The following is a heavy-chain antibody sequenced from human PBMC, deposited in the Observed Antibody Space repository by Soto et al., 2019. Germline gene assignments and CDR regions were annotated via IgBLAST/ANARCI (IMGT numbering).Heavy chain of an antibody. CDR2: IKQDGSEK. D-gene: IGHD2-2*01. V-gene: IGHV3-7*04. CDR3: ARKSQRIVVVPAANYYYYGMDV. Sequence: GGSLRLSCAASGFTFSSYWMSWVRQAPGKGLEWVANIKQDGSEKYYVDSVKGRFTISRDNAKNSLYPQMNSLRAEDTAVYYCARKSQRIVVVPAANYYYYGMDVWGQGTTVTVSS. J-gene: IGHJ6*02. CDR1: GFTFSSYW.